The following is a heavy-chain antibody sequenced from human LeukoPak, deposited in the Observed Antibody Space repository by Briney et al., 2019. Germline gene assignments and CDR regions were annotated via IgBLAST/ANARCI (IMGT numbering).Heavy chain of an antibody. CDR3: ARDGAGHYYESSGYFDS. CDR2: ISHDGSKK. Sequence: GGSLRLSCAASGFTFSDYAIHLVRQAPGKGLEWVAVISHDGSKKYYADSVKGRFSISRDSSRNTVYLQVKSLRAEDTAVYYCARDGAGHYYESSGYFDSWGQGTLVTVSS. D-gene: IGHD3-22*01. J-gene: IGHJ4*02. CDR1: GFTFSDYA. V-gene: IGHV3-30-3*01.